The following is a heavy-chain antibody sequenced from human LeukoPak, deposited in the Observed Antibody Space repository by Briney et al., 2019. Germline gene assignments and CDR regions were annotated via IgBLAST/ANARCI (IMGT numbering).Heavy chain of an antibody. Sequence: ASVKVSCKASGYTFTGYYMHWVRQAPGQGLEWMGRINPNSGGTNYAQKFQGRVTMTRDTSISTAYMELSRLRSDDTAVYYCAKVLRYCGGDCYDYWGQGTPVTVSS. CDR3: AKVLRYCGGDCYDY. CDR2: INPNSGGT. CDR1: GYTFTGYY. J-gene: IGHJ4*02. D-gene: IGHD2-21*01. V-gene: IGHV1-2*06.